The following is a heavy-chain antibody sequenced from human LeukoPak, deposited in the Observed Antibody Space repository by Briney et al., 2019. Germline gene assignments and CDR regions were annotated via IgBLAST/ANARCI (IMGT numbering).Heavy chain of an antibody. CDR2: ISSSYI. Sequence: GGSLRLSCAASGFTFSSYSMNWVRQAPGKGLEWVSSISSSYIYYADSVKGRFTISRDNAKNSLYLQMNSLRAEDTAVYYCASRSRGGVMRWGQGTLVTVSS. V-gene: IGHV3-21*01. D-gene: IGHD3-16*01. CDR1: GFTFSSYS. CDR3: ASRSRGGVMR. J-gene: IGHJ4*02.